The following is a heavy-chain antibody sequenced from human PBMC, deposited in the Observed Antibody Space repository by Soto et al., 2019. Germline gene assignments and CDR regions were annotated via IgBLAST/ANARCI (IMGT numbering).Heavy chain of an antibody. Sequence: SETLSLTCTVSGGSISRYYWSWIRQPPGKGLEWIGEIYNSGSTNYNPSLKSRVTISVDKSKNQFSLKLTSVTAADTAVYYCARDKITGLFDYWGQGTLVTVSS. V-gene: IGHV4-59*12. D-gene: IGHD2-8*02. J-gene: IGHJ4*02. CDR2: IYNSGST. CDR1: GGSISRYY. CDR3: ARDKITGLFDY.